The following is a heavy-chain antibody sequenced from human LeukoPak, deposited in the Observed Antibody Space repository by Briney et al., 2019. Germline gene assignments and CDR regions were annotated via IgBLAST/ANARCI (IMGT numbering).Heavy chain of an antibody. CDR2: INPSSGGT. D-gene: IGHD2-15*01. CDR1: GYTFTGYY. Sequence: ASVKVSCKASGYTFTGYYMHWVRQAPGQGLEWMGWINPSSGGTNYAQKFQGRVTMTRDTSISTAYMELSRLRSDDTAVYYCARDSADIVVVVAATGPGYWGQGTLVTVSS. CDR3: ARDSADIVVVVAATGPGY. V-gene: IGHV1-2*02. J-gene: IGHJ4*02.